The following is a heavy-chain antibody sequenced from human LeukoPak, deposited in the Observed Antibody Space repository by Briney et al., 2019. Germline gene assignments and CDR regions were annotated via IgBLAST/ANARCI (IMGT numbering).Heavy chain of an antibody. J-gene: IGHJ5*02. Sequence: ASVKVSCKASGYTFTGYYMHWVRQAPGQGLEWMGWINPNSGGTNYAQKFQGRVTMTRDTSISTAYMELRSLRSDDTAVYYCARDSLWFGDNWFDPWGQGTLVTVSS. CDR3: ARDSLWFGDNWFDP. D-gene: IGHD3-10*01. CDR1: GYTFTGYY. CDR2: INPNSGGT. V-gene: IGHV1-2*02.